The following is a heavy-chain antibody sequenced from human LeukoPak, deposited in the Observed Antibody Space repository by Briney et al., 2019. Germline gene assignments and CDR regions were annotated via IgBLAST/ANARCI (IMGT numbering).Heavy chain of an antibody. V-gene: IGHV1-2*06. CDR2: INPNSGGT. D-gene: IGHD2-21*02. CDR3: ARDYCGGDCFPDS. CDR1: GYTFSGFL. Sequence: ASVKVSCKASGYTFSGFLMHWVRRAPGQGLEWMGRINPNSGGTNYAQKFQGRVTMTRDTSISTAYMELSRLRSDDTAVYYCARDYCGGDCFPDSWGQGTLVTVSS. J-gene: IGHJ4*02.